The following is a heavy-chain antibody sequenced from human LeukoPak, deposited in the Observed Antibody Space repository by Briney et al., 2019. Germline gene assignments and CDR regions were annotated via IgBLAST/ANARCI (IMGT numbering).Heavy chain of an antibody. V-gene: IGHV3-30*18. D-gene: IGHD2-2*01. CDR2: ISYDGSNK. CDR1: GFTFSSYG. CDR3: AKGRYCSSTSCGYYGMDV. J-gene: IGHJ6*04. Sequence: GGSLRLAWAASGFTFSSYGMHWVRQAPGKGLDWVALISYDGSNKYYADSVKGRFTISRDNSKNTLYLQMNSLRAEDTAVYYCAKGRYCSSTSCGYYGMDVWGKGTTVTVSS.